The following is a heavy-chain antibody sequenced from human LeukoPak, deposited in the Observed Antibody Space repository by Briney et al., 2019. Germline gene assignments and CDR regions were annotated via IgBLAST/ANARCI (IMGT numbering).Heavy chain of an antibody. V-gene: IGHV5-51*01. CDR3: ARHGCSSTSCYDDYYYYMDV. CDR1: GYSFTSYW. D-gene: IGHD2-2*01. J-gene: IGHJ6*03. Sequence: GESLKISCKGSGYSFTSYWIGWVRQMPGKGLEWMGIIYPGDSDTRYSPSFQGQVTISADKSISTAYLQWSSLKASDTAMYYCARHGCSSTSCYDDYYYYMDVRGKGTTVTVSS. CDR2: IYPGDSDT.